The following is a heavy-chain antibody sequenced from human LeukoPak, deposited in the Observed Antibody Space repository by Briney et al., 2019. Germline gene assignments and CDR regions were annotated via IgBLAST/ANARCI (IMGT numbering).Heavy chain of an antibody. J-gene: IGHJ4*02. CDR3: ARGGDILTGYSYDY. D-gene: IGHD3-9*01. CDR2: IYSGGST. Sequence: GGSLRLSCAASGFTVSSNYMSWVRQAPGKGLEWVSVIYSGGSTYYADSVKGRFTISRDNSKNTLYFQMNSLRAEDTAVYYCARGGDILTGYSYDYWGQGTLVTVSS. V-gene: IGHV3-66*01. CDR1: GFTVSSNY.